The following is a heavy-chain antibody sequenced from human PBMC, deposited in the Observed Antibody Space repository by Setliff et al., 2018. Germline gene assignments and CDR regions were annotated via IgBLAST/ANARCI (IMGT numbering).Heavy chain of an antibody. CDR2: IYPADSDT. J-gene: IGHJ4*02. CDR1: GYSFTTYW. Sequence: RGESLKISCKASGYSFTTYWIGWVRQMPGKGLEWMGIIYPADSDTTYSPSFQGQVTISADKSINTAYLQWSSLKASDTAIYYCARDTNYEGAYDSWGQGTLVTVSS. V-gene: IGHV5-51*01. D-gene: IGHD3-3*01. CDR3: ARDTNYEGAYDS.